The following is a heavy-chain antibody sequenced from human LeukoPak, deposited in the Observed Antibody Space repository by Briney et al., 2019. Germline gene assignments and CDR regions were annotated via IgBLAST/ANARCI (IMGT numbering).Heavy chain of an antibody. CDR3: ARGGYCSGGSCYYALDY. D-gene: IGHD2-15*01. CDR1: GFTFSSYS. V-gene: IGHV3-21*01. Sequence: KPGGSLRLSCAASGFTFSSYSMNWVRQAPGKGLEWVSSISSSSSYIYYADSVKARFAISRDNAKTSLYLQMNSLRAEATAVYYCARGGYCSGGSCYYALDYWGQGTLVTVSS. CDR2: ISSSSSYI. J-gene: IGHJ4*02.